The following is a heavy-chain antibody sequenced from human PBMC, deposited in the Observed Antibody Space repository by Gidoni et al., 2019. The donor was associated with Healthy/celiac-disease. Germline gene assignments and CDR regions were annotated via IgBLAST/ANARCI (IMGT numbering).Heavy chain of an antibody. D-gene: IGHD1-26*01. J-gene: IGHJ4*02. CDR1: GFTFDDYA. CDR3: AKAKGGGSSELDY. V-gene: IGHV3-43D*03. CDR2: IRWDGGST. Sequence: EVQLVESGGVVVTPGWSLRLSCAASGFTFDDYAMHWFRQAPGKGLEWVSLIRWDGGSTYYADSVKGRFTISRDNSKNSLYLQMNSLRAEDTALYYCAKAKGGGSSELDYWGQGTLVTVSS.